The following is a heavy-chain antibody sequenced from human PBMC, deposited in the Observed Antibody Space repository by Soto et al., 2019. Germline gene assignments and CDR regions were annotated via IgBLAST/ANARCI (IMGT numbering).Heavy chain of an antibody. V-gene: IGHV1-3*01. CDR1: GYTFTSYA. Sequence: QVQLVQSGAEVKKPGASVKVSCKASGYTFTSYAMHWVRQAPGQRLEWMGWINAGNGNTKYSQKFQGRVTITRDTSASTAYMELSSLRSEDTAVYYCARVKDGGYYKTSYYFDYWGQGTLVTVSS. CDR3: ARVKDGGYYKTSYYFDY. J-gene: IGHJ4*02. D-gene: IGHD5-12*01. CDR2: INAGNGNT.